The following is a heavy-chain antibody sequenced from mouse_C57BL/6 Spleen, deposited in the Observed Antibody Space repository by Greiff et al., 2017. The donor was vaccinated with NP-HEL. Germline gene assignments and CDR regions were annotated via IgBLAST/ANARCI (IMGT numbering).Heavy chain of an antibody. CDR2: INYDGSST. CDR3: ARERVTGTGFDY. Sequence: EVHLVESEGGLVQPGSSMKLSCTASGFTFSDYYMAWVRQVPEKGLEWVANINYDGSSTYYLDSLKSRFIISRDNAKNILYLQRSSLKSEDTATYYCARERVTGTGFDYWGQGTTLTVSS. V-gene: IGHV5-16*01. J-gene: IGHJ2*01. D-gene: IGHD4-1*01. CDR1: GFTFSDYY.